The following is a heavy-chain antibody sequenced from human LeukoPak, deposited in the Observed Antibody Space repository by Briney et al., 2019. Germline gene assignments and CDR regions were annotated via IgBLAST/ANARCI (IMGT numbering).Heavy chain of an antibody. J-gene: IGHJ3*02. CDR2: INHSGST. CDR1: GGSFSGYY. CDR3: ARVRGNYYYDSSGYPRVHAFDI. V-gene: IGHV4-34*01. Sequence: KTSETLSLTCAVYGGSFSGYYWSWIRQPPGKGLEWIGEINHSGSTNYNPSLKSRVTISVDTSKNQFSLKLSSVTAADTAVYYCARVRGNYYYDSSGYPRVHAFDIWGQGTMVTVSS. D-gene: IGHD3-22*01.